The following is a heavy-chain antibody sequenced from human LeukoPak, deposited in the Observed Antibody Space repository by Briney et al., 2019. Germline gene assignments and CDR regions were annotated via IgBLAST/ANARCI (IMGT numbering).Heavy chain of an antibody. D-gene: IGHD3-16*01. CDR2: ISSNGGST. Sequence: GGSLRLSCAASGFTFSSYAMHWVRQAPGKGLEYVSAISSNGGSTYYANSVKGRFTISRDNSKNTLYLQMGSLRAEDMAVYYCARDKHDYVWGSYEHWFDPWGQGTLVTVSS. CDR1: GFTFSSYA. J-gene: IGHJ5*02. CDR3: ARDKHDYVWGSYEHWFDP. V-gene: IGHV3-64*01.